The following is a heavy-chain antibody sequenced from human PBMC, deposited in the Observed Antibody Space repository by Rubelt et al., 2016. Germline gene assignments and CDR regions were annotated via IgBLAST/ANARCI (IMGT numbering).Heavy chain of an antibody. CDR3: ARHAFIVTTGSFWDY. J-gene: IGHJ4*02. CDR1: GDSISSNSFY. D-gene: IGHD4-17*01. CDR2: LDYSRST. V-gene: IGHV4-39*01. Sequence: QLQLQESGLGLVQPLETLSLTCTISGDSISSNSFYWGWIRPPPGKGLEWIGSLDYSRSTYSNPSLRRRVTMSVYTSKNQFSLKLSSVTAADTAVYYCARHAFIVTTGSFWDYWGQGTLITVSS.